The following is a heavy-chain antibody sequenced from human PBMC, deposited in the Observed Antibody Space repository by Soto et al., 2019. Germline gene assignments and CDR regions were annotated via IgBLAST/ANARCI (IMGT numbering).Heavy chain of an antibody. J-gene: IGHJ6*03. CDR3: ARILFGRSVAGGYFYMDV. CDR1: GFSLSNGKVG. CDR2: IFSNDEK. D-gene: IGHD6-19*01. Sequence: HVTLKECGPVLVKPTETLTLTCTVSGFSLSNGKVGVSWIRQPPGKALEWLAHIFSNDEKSYRTSLKSRLTISEDTSKSQVVLTMTNVDPVDTATYYCARILFGRSVAGGYFYMDVWGKGTTVTVSS. V-gene: IGHV2-26*01.